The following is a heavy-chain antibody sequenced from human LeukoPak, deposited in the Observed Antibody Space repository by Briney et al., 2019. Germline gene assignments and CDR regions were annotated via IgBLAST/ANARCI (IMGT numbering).Heavy chain of an antibody. J-gene: IGHJ5*02. Sequence: SETLSLTCTVSGGSISSSSYYWGWIRQPPGKGLGWIGSIYYSGSTYYNPSLKSRVTISVDTSKNQFSLKLSSVTAADTAVYYCARRYIAAAGRGGWFDPWGQGTLVTVSS. CDR1: GGSISSSSYY. CDR3: ARRYIAAAGRGGWFDP. CDR2: IYYSGST. D-gene: IGHD6-13*01. V-gene: IGHV4-39*01.